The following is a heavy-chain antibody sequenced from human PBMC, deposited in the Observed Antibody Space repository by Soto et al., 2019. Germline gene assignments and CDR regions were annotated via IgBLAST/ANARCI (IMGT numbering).Heavy chain of an antibody. J-gene: IGHJ5*02. CDR1: GYTFTNND. CDR3: ASMESFGSLNWFDP. D-gene: IGHD5-18*01. CDR2: MNPGSGDK. Sequence: QVQLVKSGAEVKKPGASVKVSCKASGYTFTNNDVSWVRQATGQGLGWMGWMNPGSGDKGYAQKFQGRVTMTREISIATAYMELNSLPSEDTAIYSCASMESFGSLNWFDPWGQGTLVTVSS. V-gene: IGHV1-8*02.